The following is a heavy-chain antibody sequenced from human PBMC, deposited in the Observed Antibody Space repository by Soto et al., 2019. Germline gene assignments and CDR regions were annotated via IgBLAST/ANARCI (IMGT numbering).Heavy chain of an antibody. Sequence: LRLSCAASGFTFSSYGMHWVRQAPGKGLEWVAVISYDGSNKYYADSVKGRFTISRDNSKNTLYLQMNSLRAEDTAVYYCAKPRSSSWLTGAWFDPWGQGTLVTVSS. V-gene: IGHV3-30*18. CDR1: GFTFSSYG. CDR3: AKPRSSSWLTGAWFDP. D-gene: IGHD6-13*01. J-gene: IGHJ5*02. CDR2: ISYDGSNK.